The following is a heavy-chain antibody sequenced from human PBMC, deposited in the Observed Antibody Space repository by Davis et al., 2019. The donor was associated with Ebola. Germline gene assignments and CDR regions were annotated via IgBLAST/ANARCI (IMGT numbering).Heavy chain of an antibody. D-gene: IGHD3-3*01. CDR3: VRGVSDFGVWSGYPFFDY. CDR2: IDWNNDK. CDR1: GFSLSTGGMC. V-gene: IGHV2-70*01. Sequence: SGPTLVKPTQTLTLTCSFSGFSLSTGGMCVVWIRQPPGKALEWLALIDWNNDKYYSTSLQTRLAMSKGTSKNQVVLTMTNMDPVDTATYYCVRGVSDFGVWSGYPFFDYWGQGALVTVSS. J-gene: IGHJ4*02.